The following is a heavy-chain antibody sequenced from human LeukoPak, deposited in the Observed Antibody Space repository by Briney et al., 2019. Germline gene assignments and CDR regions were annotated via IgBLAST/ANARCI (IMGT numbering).Heavy chain of an antibody. CDR2: ISHDGNKE. CDR1: GFSFSSYA. CDR3: ASADFYGSGSYYSGSCDY. J-gene: IGHJ4*02. Sequence: GGSLRLSCAASGFSFSSYAMHWVRQAPGKGLEWVAVISHDGNKEYYTDSVKGRFTISRDNSKNTLYLQMNSLRTEDTAVYYCASADFYGSGSYYSGSCDYWGQGTLVTVSS. D-gene: IGHD3-10*01. V-gene: IGHV3-30*04.